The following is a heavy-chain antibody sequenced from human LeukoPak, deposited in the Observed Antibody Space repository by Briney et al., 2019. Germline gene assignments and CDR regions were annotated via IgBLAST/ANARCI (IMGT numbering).Heavy chain of an antibody. CDR2: IYTSGST. V-gene: IGHV4-61*02. CDR1: GGSISSGSYY. D-gene: IGHD2-21*02. CDR3: ARDVVTAAYAFDI. J-gene: IGHJ3*02. Sequence: SETLSLTCTVSGGSISSGSYYWSWIRQPAGKGLEWIGRIYTSGSTNYNPSLKSRVTISVDTSKNQFSLKLSSVTAADTAVYYCARDVVTAAYAFDIWGQGTMVTVSS.